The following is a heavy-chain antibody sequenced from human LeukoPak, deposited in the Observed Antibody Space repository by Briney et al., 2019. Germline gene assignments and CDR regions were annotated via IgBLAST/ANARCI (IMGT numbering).Heavy chain of an antibody. CDR2: IYSGGST. Sequence: PGGSLRLSCAASGFTVSSNYMTRVRQAPGKGLEWISIIYSGGSTYYADSVKGRFTISRDNSKNTLYLHMNSLRAEDTAVYYCARDLSSNWNYWGQGTLVTVSS. V-gene: IGHV3-66*01. J-gene: IGHJ4*02. CDR1: GFTVSSNY. CDR3: ARDLSSNWNY. D-gene: IGHD1-20*01.